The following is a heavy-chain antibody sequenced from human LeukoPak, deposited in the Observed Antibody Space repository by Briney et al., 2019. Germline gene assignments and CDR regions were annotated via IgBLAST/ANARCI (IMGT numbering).Heavy chain of an antibody. CDR2: IYSSGTT. D-gene: IGHD4-11*01. Sequence: PSQTLSLTCTVSGDSISSGIYFWSWIRQPAGKGLEWIGRIYSSGTTNYSPSLKSRVTISVDTSKNQFPLRLSSVTAADTAVYYCAKMDPTDWFDPWGQGTLVTVSS. CDR3: AKMDPTDWFDP. CDR1: GDSISSGIYF. J-gene: IGHJ5*02. V-gene: IGHV4-61*02.